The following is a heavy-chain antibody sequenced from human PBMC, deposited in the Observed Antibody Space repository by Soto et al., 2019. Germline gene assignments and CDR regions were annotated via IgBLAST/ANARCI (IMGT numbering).Heavy chain of an antibody. CDR2: LYNTGSS. J-gene: IGHJ4*02. CDR1: FSSITCYS. V-gene: IGHV4-4*08. CDR3: ARDPFDCGDDCSSNY. D-gene: IGHD2-21*02. Sequence: SATLSLTCTVSFSSITCYSWRWIRKSPCKGLEWVGYLYNTGSSNYNPSLKSRVTISVDTSKNQFSLKLDSVTAADTAVYYCARDPFDCGDDCSSNYWGQGTRVT.